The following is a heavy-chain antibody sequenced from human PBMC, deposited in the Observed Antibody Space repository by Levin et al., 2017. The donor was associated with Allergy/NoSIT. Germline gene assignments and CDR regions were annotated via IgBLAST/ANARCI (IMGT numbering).Heavy chain of an antibody. V-gene: IGHV1-69*13. CDR2: IIPIFGTA. D-gene: IGHD3-10*01. CDR1: GGTFSSYA. J-gene: IGHJ4*02. Sequence: WASVKVSCKASGGTFSSYAISWVRQAPGQGLEWMGGIIPIFGTANYAQKFQGRVTITADESTSTAYMELSSLRSEDTAVYYCARDHPPNTMVQGDGRHPFDYWGQGTLVTVSS. CDR3: ARDHPPNTMVQGDGRHPFDY.